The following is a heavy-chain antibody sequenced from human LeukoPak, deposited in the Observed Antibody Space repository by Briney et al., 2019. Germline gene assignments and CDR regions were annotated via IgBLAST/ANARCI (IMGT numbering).Heavy chain of an antibody. J-gene: IGHJ5*02. V-gene: IGHV3-30*18. CDR1: GFTFSSFA. CDR3: AKDVSWNWFDP. Sequence: PGGSLRLSCAASGFTFSSFAMHWVRQAPGKGLEWVAVISYDGSNKYYADSVKGRFTISRDNSKNTLYLQMNTLRAEDTAVYYCAKDVSWNWFDPWSQGTLVTVSS. CDR2: ISYDGSNK.